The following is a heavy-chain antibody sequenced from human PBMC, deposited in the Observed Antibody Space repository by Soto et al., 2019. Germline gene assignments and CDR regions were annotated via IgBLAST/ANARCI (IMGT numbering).Heavy chain of an antibody. CDR1: GFTFSSYG. V-gene: IGHV3-30*18. CDR3: AKDTDTAMVFGYFDL. CDR2: ISYDGSNK. J-gene: IGHJ2*01. Sequence: VQLVESGGGVVQPGRSLRLSCAASGFTFSSYGMHWVRQAPGKGLEWVAVISYDGSNKYYADSVKGRFTISRDNSKNTLYLQMNSLRAEDTAVYYCAKDTDTAMVFGYFDLWGRGTLVTVSS. D-gene: IGHD5-18*01.